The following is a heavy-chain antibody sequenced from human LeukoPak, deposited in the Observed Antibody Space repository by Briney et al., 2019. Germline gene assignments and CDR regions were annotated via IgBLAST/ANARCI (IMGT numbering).Heavy chain of an antibody. V-gene: IGHV3-9*03. CDR1: GFTFDDYA. D-gene: IGHD3-16*01. CDR3: AKAQRGITGCFDL. Sequence: PGGSLRLSCAASGFTFDDYAMHWVRQAPGKGLEWVSGISWNSGSIGYADSVKGRFTISRDNAKNSLYLQMNSLRAEDMALYYCAKAQRGITGCFDLWGRGTLVTVSS. J-gene: IGHJ2*01. CDR2: ISWNSGSI.